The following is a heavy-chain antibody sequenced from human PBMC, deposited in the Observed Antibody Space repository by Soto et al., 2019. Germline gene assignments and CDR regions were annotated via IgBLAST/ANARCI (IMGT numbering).Heavy chain of an antibody. CDR3: AKRLGYGSETVDY. J-gene: IGHJ4*02. CDR1: GFTFSNYA. V-gene: IGHV3-23*01. Sequence: EVQLLESGGGLVQPGGSLRLSCAASGFTFSNYAMSWVRQAPGKGLEWVSAISGSGGSTYYADSVKGRFTISRDNSKNTLYLRMNSLRAEDTAVYYCAKRLGYGSETVDYWGQGTLVTVSS. CDR2: ISGSGGST. D-gene: IGHD3-10*01.